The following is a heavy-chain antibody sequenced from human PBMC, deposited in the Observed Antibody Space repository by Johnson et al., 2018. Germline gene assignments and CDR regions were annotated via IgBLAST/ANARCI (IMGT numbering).Heavy chain of an antibody. CDR2: ISSSSSDI. J-gene: IGHJ6*03. Sequence: VQLVQSGGGLVQPGGSLGLSCAASGMTFSSYSMNWVRQAPGKGLEWVSYISSSSSDINYADSVKGRFTISRDNAKNSLYLQMNSLRAEDPAVYYCARDYQGYYLDVWGKGTTVSVSS. CDR1: GMTFSSYS. CDR3: ARDYQGYYLDV. V-gene: IGHV3-48*01.